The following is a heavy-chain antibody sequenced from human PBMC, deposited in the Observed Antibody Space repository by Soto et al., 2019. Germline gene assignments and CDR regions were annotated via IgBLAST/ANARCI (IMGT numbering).Heavy chain of an antibody. Sequence: QVQLVQSGAEVKKPGASVKVSCKASGYTFTSYYMHWVRQAPGQGLEWMGIINPSGGSTSYAQKFQGRVTMTRDTSTCTVYMELSSLRSEDTAVYYCASFFVVAGTGDGYIDLWGRGTLVTVSS. J-gene: IGHJ2*01. CDR3: ASFFVVAGTGDGYIDL. CDR2: INPSGGST. V-gene: IGHV1-46*01. CDR1: GYTFTSYY. D-gene: IGHD6-19*01.